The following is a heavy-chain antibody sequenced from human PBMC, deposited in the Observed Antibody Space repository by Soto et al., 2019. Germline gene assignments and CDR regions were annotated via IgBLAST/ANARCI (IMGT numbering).Heavy chain of an antibody. CDR3: ALGYCSSTSCPIPYNWFDP. J-gene: IGHJ5*02. Sequence: SVKVSCKASGGTFSSYTISWVRQAPGQGLEWMGRIIPILGIANYAQKFQGRVTITADKSTSTAYMELSSLRSEDTAVYYCALGYCSSTSCPIPYNWFDPWGQGTLVTVSS. D-gene: IGHD2-2*01. CDR2: IIPILGIA. V-gene: IGHV1-69*02. CDR1: GGTFSSYT.